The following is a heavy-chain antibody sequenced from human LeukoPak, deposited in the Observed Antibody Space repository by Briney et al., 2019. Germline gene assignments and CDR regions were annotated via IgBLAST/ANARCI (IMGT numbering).Heavy chain of an antibody. CDR2: IRSDNTV. J-gene: IGHJ3*02. V-gene: IGHV3-48*03. D-gene: IGHD5-12*01. Sequence: GGSLRLSCAASGFSVGSSEMDWVRQAPGKGLEWVSYIRSDNTVLYADSVKGRFTISSDRATNSLFLQMNSLRAEDTAVYYCAREVVTQAIYSGYDAFEIWGQGTMVTVSS. CDR3: AREVVTQAIYSGYDAFEI. CDR1: GFSVGSSE.